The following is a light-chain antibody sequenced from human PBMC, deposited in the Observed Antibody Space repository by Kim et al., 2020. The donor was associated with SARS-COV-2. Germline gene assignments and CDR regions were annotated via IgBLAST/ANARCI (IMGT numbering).Light chain of an antibody. J-gene: IGKJ4*01. CDR2: EAS. Sequence: LCPGERATLACRASQSVSSYLAWYQQKPGQAPRLLIYEASKRATGIPARFSASGSGTDFTLTISSLEPEDFAVYYCQQRSNWPLTFGGGTKVDIK. V-gene: IGKV3-11*01. CDR3: QQRSNWPLT. CDR1: QSVSSY.